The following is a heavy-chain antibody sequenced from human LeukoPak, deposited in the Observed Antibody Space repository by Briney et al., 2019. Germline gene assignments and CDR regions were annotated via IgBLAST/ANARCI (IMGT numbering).Heavy chain of an antibody. D-gene: IGHD3-9*01. CDR3: AKVSESNYDILTGYYTPYYFDY. Sequence: GGSLRLSCAASGFTFSSYGMTWVRQAPGKGLQWVSVIIDSGGSTYYADSVKGRFTISRDNSKNTLYLQMNSLRAEDTAVYYCAKVSESNYDILTGYYTPYYFDYWGQGTLVTVSS. CDR2: IIDSGGST. CDR1: GFTFSSYG. J-gene: IGHJ4*02. V-gene: IGHV3-23*01.